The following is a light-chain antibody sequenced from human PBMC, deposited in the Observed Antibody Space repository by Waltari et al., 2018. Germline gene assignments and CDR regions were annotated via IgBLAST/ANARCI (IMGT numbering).Light chain of an antibody. CDR3: QQYYRSRT. CDR1: QSVLYNSNDKNY. J-gene: IGKJ1*01. Sequence: DIVMTQSPDSLAVSLGGRATINCKSSQSVLYNSNDKNYLAWYQQKPGQPPRLLIYWASIRESWVSDRFSGSGSGTDFTLTISSLQAEDVAVYYCQQYYRSRTFGQGTKVEIK. V-gene: IGKV4-1*01. CDR2: WAS.